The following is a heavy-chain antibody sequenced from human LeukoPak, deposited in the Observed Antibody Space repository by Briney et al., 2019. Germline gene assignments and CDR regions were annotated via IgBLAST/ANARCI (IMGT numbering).Heavy chain of an antibody. V-gene: IGHV3-49*04. Sequence: GGSLRLSCTASGFTFGDYAMSWVRQAPGKGLEWVGFIRSKAYGGTTEYAASVKGRFTISRDDSKSIAYLQMNSLKTEDTAVYYCTIDNIRYSSGWLNYYYGMDVWGQGTTVTVSS. CDR2: IRSKAYGGTT. D-gene: IGHD6-19*01. CDR1: GFTFGDYA. J-gene: IGHJ6*02. CDR3: TIDNIRYSSGWLNYYYGMDV.